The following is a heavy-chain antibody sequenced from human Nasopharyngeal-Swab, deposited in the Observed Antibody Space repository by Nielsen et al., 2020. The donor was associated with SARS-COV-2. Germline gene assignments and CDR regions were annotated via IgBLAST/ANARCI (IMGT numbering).Heavy chain of an antibody. CDR1: GFTFSSYA. CDR3: AKDRDSGDDSDDYYHYYGMDV. CDR2: ISGSDYST. J-gene: IGHJ6*02. V-gene: IGHV3-23*01. Sequence: GESLKISCAASGFTFSSYAISWVRQAPGKGLEWVSFISGSDYSTYYADSVKGRFTISRANSKNTVSLQMNSLRVEDTAMYYCAKDRDSGDDSDDYYHYYGMDVWGQGTTVTVSS. D-gene: IGHD5-12*01.